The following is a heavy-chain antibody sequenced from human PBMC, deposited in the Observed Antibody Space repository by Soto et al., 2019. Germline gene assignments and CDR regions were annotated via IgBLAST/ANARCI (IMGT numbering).Heavy chain of an antibody. D-gene: IGHD6-19*01. V-gene: IGHV1-18*01. J-gene: IGHJ5*02. CDR2: ISAYNGNT. CDR3: ARGKIAVAGTGDHWFDP. CDR1: GYTLTSYG. Sequence: ASVEVSCKASGYTLTSYGISWVRQAPGQGLEGMGWISAYNGNTNYAQKLQGRVTMTTDTSTSTAYMELRSLRSDDTAVYSCARGKIAVAGTGDHWFDPWGQGTRVSVSS.